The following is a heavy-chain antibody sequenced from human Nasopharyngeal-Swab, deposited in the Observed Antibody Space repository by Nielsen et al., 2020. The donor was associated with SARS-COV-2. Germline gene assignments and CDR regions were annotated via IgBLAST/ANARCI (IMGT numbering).Heavy chain of an antibody. J-gene: IGHJ6*02. CDR2: IWYDGSDR. Sequence: WIRQPPGKGLEWVAVIWYDGSDRYYADSVKGRFTISRDNSKNTLYLQMNSLRAEDAAVYSCARDHVEVVRHCRSTSCYTSGSTIFRRYYAMDVWGQGTTVTVSS. V-gene: IGHV3-33*01. CDR3: ARDHVEVVRHCRSTSCYTSGSTIFRRYYAMDV. D-gene: IGHD2-2*02.